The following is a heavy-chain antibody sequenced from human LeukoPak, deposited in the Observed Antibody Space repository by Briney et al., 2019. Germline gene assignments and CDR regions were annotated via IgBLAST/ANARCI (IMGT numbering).Heavy chain of an antibody. V-gene: IGHV4-39*07. CDR3: ARDSDIVGATLDAFDI. J-gene: IGHJ3*02. CDR1: GGSISSSSYY. D-gene: IGHD1-26*01. CDR2: IYYSGST. Sequence: SETLSLTCTVSGGSISSSSYYWGWIRQPPGKGLEWIGSIYYSGSTYYNPSLKSRVTISVDTSKNQFSLKLSSVTAADTAVYYCARDSDIVGATLDAFDIWGQGTMVTVSS.